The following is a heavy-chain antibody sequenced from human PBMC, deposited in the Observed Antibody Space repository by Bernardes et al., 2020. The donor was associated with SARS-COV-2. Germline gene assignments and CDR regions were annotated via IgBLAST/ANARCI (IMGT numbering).Heavy chain of an antibody. D-gene: IGHD1-26*01. Sequence: GGSLRLSWAASGFTFSSYAMHWVRQAPGKGLEWVAVISYEGSNKYYADSVKGRFTITRDNSKNTLYLQMNSLRAEDTAVYYCARDYSSIVGDSKFDYWGQGTLVTVSS. CDR1: GFTFSSYA. CDR2: ISYEGSNK. J-gene: IGHJ4*02. CDR3: ARDYSSIVGDSKFDY. V-gene: IGHV3-30-3*01.